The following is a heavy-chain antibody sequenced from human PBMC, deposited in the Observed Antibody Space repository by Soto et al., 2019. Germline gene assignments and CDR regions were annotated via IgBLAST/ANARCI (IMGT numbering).Heavy chain of an antibody. D-gene: IGHD3-16*01. CDR3: FRGGVTSRTFDY. CDR1: GYIIKNYW. CDR2: IFPDDSDT. V-gene: IGHV5-51*01. J-gene: IGHJ4*02. Sequence: GESLKISCKASGYIIKNYWIGWVRQMPGQGLEWMGIIFPDDSDTRYSPSFQGHVTTSVDKSISTAYVQWSSLKASDSAIYYCFRGGVTSRTFDYWGQGTLVTSPQ.